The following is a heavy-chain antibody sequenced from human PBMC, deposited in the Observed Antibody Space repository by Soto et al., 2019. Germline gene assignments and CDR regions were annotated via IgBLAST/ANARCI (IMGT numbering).Heavy chain of an antibody. CDR2: ISGSGGST. CDR1: GFTFSSYA. CDR3: AKDLITMIVVPGPNDY. D-gene: IGHD3-22*01. Sequence: AGGSLRLSCAASGFTFSSYAMSWVRQAPGKGLEWVSAISGSGGSTYYADSVKGRLTISRDNSKNTLYLQMNSLRAEDTAVYYCAKDLITMIVVPGPNDYWGQGTLVTVS. J-gene: IGHJ4*02. V-gene: IGHV3-23*01.